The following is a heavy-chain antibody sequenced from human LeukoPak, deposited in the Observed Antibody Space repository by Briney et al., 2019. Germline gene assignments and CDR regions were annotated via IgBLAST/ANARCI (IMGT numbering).Heavy chain of an antibody. CDR3: ASTSTVTTSFAFDY. Sequence: GSSVKVSFKASGGTFSSYAISWVRQAPGQGLEWMGGIIPIFGTANYAQKLQGRVTMTTDTSTSTAYMELRSLRSDDTAVYYCASTSTVTTSFAFDYWGQGTLVTVSS. CDR1: GGTFSSYA. J-gene: IGHJ4*02. CDR2: IIPIFGTA. D-gene: IGHD4-17*01. V-gene: IGHV1-69*05.